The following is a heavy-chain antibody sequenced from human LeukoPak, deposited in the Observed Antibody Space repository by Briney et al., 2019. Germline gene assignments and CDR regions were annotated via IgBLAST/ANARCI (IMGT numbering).Heavy chain of an antibody. CDR1: GYTFTGYY. CDR2: INPDSGGT. CDR3: ARSAVRGVMSLHPGFFFANEQAENWFDP. V-gene: IGHV1-2*02. D-gene: IGHD3-10*01. Sequence: ASVKVSCKASGYTFTGYYMHWVRQAPGHGLEWMGWINPDSGGTNYAQKFQGRVTMTRDTSISKAYMELSSLRSEDTAVYYCARSAVRGVMSLHPGFFFANEQAENWFDPWGQGTLVTVSS. J-gene: IGHJ5*02.